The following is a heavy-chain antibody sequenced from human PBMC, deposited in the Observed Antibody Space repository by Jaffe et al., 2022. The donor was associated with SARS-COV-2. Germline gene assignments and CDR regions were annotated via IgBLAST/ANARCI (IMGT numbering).Heavy chain of an antibody. Sequence: QVQLQQWGAGLLKPSETLSLTCAVYGGSFSNYYWSWIRQPPGKGLEWIGEITHSGSTNYSPSLKSRVTISVDTSKNQFSLRLTSVTAADTAVFYCARGFRKVVPAALGLGFYYYYSMNVWGKGTTVTVSS. CDR2: ITHSGST. V-gene: IGHV4-34*02. J-gene: IGHJ6*03. D-gene: IGHD2-2*01. CDR1: GGSFSNYY. CDR3: ARGFRKVVPAALGLGFYYYYSMNV.